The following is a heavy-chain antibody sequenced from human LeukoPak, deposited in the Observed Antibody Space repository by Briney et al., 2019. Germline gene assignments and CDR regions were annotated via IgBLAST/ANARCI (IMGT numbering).Heavy chain of an antibody. CDR3: ARGYCYPYYYYYYMDV. J-gene: IGHJ6*03. Sequence: PSETLSLTCAVYGGSFSGYYWTWIRQPPGKGLEWIGEMNHSGSANYNPSLKSRVTISVDTSKNQFSLKLSSVTAADTAVYYCARGYCYPYYYYYYMDVWGKGTTVTVSS. CDR2: MNHSGSA. D-gene: IGHD2-15*01. CDR1: GGSFSGYY. V-gene: IGHV4-34*01.